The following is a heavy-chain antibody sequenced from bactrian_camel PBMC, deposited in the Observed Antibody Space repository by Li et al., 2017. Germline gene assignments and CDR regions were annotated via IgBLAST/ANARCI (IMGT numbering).Heavy chain of an antibody. CDR3: ARYDEHGVESYY. Sequence: VQLVESGGGSVQAGGSLRLSCVASGYTYDSSRQAPGKGLEWVADINSGGGSPDYAHSVKGRFTISRDNDKNTLYLKLNSLKTEDTAMYYCARYDEHGVESYYWGQGTQVTVS. V-gene: IGHV3S40*01. CDR1: GYTYDSS. J-gene: IGHJ4*01. D-gene: IGHD1*01. CDR2: INSGGGSP.